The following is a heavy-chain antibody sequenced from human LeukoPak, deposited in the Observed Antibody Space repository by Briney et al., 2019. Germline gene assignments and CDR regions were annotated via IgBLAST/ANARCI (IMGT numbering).Heavy chain of an antibody. CDR2: INSDGSIT. Sequence: GGSLRLSCAASGFTFSSCGMHWVRQAPGKGLVWVSHINSDGSITSYADSVKGRFTISRDNAKNTLYLQMNSLRAEDTAVYYCARDAVDTANAVWGQGTTVTVSS. CDR1: GFTFSSCG. J-gene: IGHJ6*02. D-gene: IGHD5-18*01. CDR3: ARDAVDTANAV. V-gene: IGHV3-74*01.